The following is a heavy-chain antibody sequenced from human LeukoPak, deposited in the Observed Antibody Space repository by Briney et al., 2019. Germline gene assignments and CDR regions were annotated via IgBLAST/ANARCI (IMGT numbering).Heavy chain of an antibody. J-gene: IGHJ4*02. D-gene: IGHD4/OR15-4a*01. CDR3: AKGGAPNLAGF. CDR2: IYPSGDT. Sequence: GGSLRLSCAASGFSVSAIYMSWVRQAPGKGLEWVSIIYPSGDTYYADSLKGRFTISRHNSKNTLFLQMNSLRADDTAVYYCAKGGAPNLAGFWGPGTLVTVSS. CDR1: GFSVSAIY. V-gene: IGHV3-53*01.